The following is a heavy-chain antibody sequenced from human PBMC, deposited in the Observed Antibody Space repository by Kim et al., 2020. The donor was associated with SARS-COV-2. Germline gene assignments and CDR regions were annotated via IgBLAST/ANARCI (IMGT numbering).Heavy chain of an antibody. J-gene: IGHJ4*02. V-gene: IGHV3-30*07. Sequence: VKGRFTISRDNSKNTLDLQMNSLRAEDTAVYYCARGFPWDRMSFGELYDYWGQGTLVTVSS. CDR3: ARGFPWDRMSFGELYDY. D-gene: IGHD3-10*01.